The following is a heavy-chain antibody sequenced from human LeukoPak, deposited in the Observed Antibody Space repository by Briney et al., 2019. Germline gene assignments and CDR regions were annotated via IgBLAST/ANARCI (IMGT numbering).Heavy chain of an antibody. D-gene: IGHD6-13*01. Sequence: SETLSLTCTVSGGSISSGSYYWSWIRQPAGKGLEWIGRIYTSGSTNYNPSLKSRVTISVDTSKNQFSLKLSSVTAADTAVYYCARWGEIAAAGTEFDYWGQGTLVTVSS. V-gene: IGHV4-61*02. CDR2: IYTSGST. CDR3: ARWGEIAAAGTEFDY. J-gene: IGHJ4*02. CDR1: GGSISSGSYY.